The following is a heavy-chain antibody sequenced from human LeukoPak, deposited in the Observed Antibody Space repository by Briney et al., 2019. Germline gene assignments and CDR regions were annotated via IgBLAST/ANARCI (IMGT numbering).Heavy chain of an antibody. D-gene: IGHD3-22*01. J-gene: IGHJ4*02. CDR2: VFHSGST. CDR3: ARDSSGYYRIAY. V-gene: IGHV4-59*08. Sequence: SETLSLTCTVSGGSISSYYWSWIRQPPGKGLEWIGYVFHSGSTNYNPSLKSRVTISVDTSKNQFSLKLTSVTAADTAVYYCARDSSGYYRIAYWGQGTLVTAS. CDR1: GGSISSYY.